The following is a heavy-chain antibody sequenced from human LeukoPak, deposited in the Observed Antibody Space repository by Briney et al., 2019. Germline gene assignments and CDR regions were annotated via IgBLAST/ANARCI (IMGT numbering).Heavy chain of an antibody. V-gene: IGHV3-23*01. CDR2: ISGNGLQT. D-gene: IGHD3-22*01. CDR3: AKDANYLDSSGYFIPFDY. Sequence: GGSLRLSCSASGFTFSRFAMTWVRHLPGKGLGWVSTISGNGLQTFYADSVKGRFSVSRDNSVNIVYLQMDSLRADDSALYSCAKDANYLDSSGYFIPFDYWGPGTLVTVAS. CDR1: GFTFSRFA. J-gene: IGHJ4*02.